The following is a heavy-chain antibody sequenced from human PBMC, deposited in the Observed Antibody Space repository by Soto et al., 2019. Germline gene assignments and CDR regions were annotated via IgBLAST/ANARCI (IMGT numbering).Heavy chain of an antibody. CDR2: IIPIFGTA. CDR1: RGTFSSYA. CDR3: ARDCEQLVFSYWFDP. J-gene: IGHJ5*02. D-gene: IGHD6-6*01. V-gene: IGHV1-69*01. Sequence: QVQLVQSGAEVQKPGSSVKVSCKASRGTFSSYAISWVRQAPGQGLEWMGGIIPIFGTANYAQKFQGRVTITADESTSPAYMELRSLRSEDTAVYYCARDCEQLVFSYWFDPWGQGTLVTVSS.